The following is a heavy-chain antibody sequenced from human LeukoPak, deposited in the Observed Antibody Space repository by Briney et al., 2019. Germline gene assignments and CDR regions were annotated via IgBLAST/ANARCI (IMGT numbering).Heavy chain of an antibody. D-gene: IGHD6-19*01. V-gene: IGHV3-23*01. CDR2: ISGRGLAI. CDR1: GFTFSSYA. CDR3: AKHVGTSVWSFDS. Sequence: PGGSLRLSCAASGFTFSSYALSWVRQAPGRGLEWVSLISGRGLAIEYADSVKGRFTVSRDNSKNTLSLEMNSLNADDTAVYYCAKHVGTSVWSFDSWGQGTLVTVSS. J-gene: IGHJ4*02.